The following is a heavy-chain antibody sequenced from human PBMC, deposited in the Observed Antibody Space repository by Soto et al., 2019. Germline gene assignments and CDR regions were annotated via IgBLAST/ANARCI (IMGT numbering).Heavy chain of an antibody. CDR1: GFTFSSYS. CDR2: ISTSSSTI. V-gene: IGHV3-48*01. CDR3: ARRGASGNFDY. J-gene: IGHJ4*02. D-gene: IGHD3-10*01. Sequence: EVQLVESGGGWVQPGGSLRLSCAASGFTFSSYSMNWVRQAPGKGLEWLSYISTSSSTIYYADSVKGRFTISRDNAKNSLYLQINSLRAEDTALYYCARRGASGNFDYWGQGSLVTVSS.